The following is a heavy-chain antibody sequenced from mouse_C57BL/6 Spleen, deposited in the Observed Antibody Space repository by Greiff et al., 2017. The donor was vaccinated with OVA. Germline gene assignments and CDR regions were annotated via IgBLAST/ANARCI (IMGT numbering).Heavy chain of an antibody. V-gene: IGHV1-54*01. D-gene: IGHD1-1*01. CDR3: ARSNYYGSSTGFDY. J-gene: IGHJ2*01. CDR2: INPGSGGT. Sequence: VQLQQSGAELVRPGTSVKVSCKASGYAFTNYLIEWVKQRPGQGLEWIGVINPGSGGTNYNEKFKGKATLTADKSSSTAYMQLSSLTSEDSAVYFCARSNYYGSSTGFDYWGQGTTLTVSS. CDR1: GYAFTNYL.